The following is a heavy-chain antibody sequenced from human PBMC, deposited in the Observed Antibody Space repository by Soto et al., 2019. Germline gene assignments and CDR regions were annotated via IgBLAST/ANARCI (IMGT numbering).Heavy chain of an antibody. CDR2: ISGGGGRI. CDR3: AKRPASLVCFDY. CDR1: GFTFSNDD. J-gene: IGHJ4*02. D-gene: IGHD2-2*01. Sequence: EVQLLESGGGLVQPGGSLRRSCAASGFTFSNDDMSWVRQAPGKGLEWVSTISGGGGRIYYADSAKGRFTISRDNSKNALYMQMISLRAEDTAVYYCAKRPASLVCFDYWGQGTLVTVSS. V-gene: IGHV3-23*01.